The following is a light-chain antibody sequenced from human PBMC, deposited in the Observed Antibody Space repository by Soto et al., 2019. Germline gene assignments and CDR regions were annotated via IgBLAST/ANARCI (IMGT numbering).Light chain of an antibody. CDR2: EVS. CDR1: SSDVGGYNY. V-gene: IGLV2-14*01. J-gene: IGLJ2*01. Sequence: QSALTQPASVSGSSGQSITISCTGTSSDVGGYNYVSWYQQHPGKAPKLMIYEVSNRPSGVSNRFSGSKSGNTASLTISGLQAEDEADYYCSSYTSSSTLVFGAGTQLTVL. CDR3: SSYTSSSTLV.